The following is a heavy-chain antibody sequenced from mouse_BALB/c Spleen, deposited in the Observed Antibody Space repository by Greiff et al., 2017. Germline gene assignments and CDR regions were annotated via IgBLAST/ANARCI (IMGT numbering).Heavy chain of an antibody. CDR1: GYTFTSYW. J-gene: IGHJ2*01. CDR3: TRYYRDFDY. Sequence: VQLQQPGAELVRPGASVKLSCKASGYTFTSYWINWVKQRPGQGLEWIGNIYPSDSYTNYNQKFKDKATLTVDKSSSTAYMQLSSPTSEDSAVYYCTRYYRDFDYWGQGTTLTVSS. D-gene: IGHD1-1*02. CDR2: IYPSDSYT. V-gene: IGHV1-69*02.